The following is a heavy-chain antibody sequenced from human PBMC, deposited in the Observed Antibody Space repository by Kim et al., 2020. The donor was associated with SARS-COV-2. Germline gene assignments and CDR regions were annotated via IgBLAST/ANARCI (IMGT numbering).Heavy chain of an antibody. CDR3: AKALTPGGGNGWCDY. J-gene: IGHJ4*02. V-gene: IGHV3-30*18. D-gene: IGHD2-21*01. Sequence: GGSLRLSCAASGFTFSSFGMHWVRQAPGKGLEWVALISYDGTDKYYADSVKGRLTISRDNSKSTLYLQLNRLRPDDTAVYYCAKALTPGGGNGWCDYWGQGTLVTVSS. CDR1: GFTFSSFG. CDR2: ISYDGTDK.